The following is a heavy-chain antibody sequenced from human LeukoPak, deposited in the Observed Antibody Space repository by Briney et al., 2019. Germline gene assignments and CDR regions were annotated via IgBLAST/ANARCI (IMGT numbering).Heavy chain of an antibody. Sequence: ASVKVSCKASGYTFTGYYMHWVRQAPGQGLEWMGIINPSGGSTSYAQKFQGRVTMTRDTSTSTVYMELSSLRSEDTAVYYCAREGDSSGYSIVYFDYWGQGTLVTVSS. CDR2: INPSGGST. CDR3: AREGDSSGYSIVYFDY. V-gene: IGHV1-46*01. CDR1: GYTFTGYY. D-gene: IGHD3-22*01. J-gene: IGHJ4*02.